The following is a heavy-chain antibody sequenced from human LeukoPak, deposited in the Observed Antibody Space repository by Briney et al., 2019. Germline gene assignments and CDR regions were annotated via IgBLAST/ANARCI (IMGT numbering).Heavy chain of an antibody. CDR1: GFTFTSYT. Sequence: GGSLRLSCAASGFTFTSYTMNWVRQAPGKGLEWVSSISSSSSYIYYADSVKGRFTISRDNAKNSLYLQMDSLRAEDTAVYYCARDYYSDYYFDFWGQGTLVTVSS. J-gene: IGHJ4*02. D-gene: IGHD4-11*01. CDR2: ISSSSSYI. V-gene: IGHV3-21*01. CDR3: ARDYYSDYYFDF.